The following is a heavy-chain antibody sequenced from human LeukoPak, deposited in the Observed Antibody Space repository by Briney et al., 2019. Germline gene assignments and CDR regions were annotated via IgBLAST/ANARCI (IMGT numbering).Heavy chain of an antibody. CDR1: GYRFTIYW. J-gene: IGHJ6*02. CDR2: IYPGDSDT. Sequence: GESLKISCKGSGYRFTIYWIGWVRQMPGKGLEWMGIIYPGDSDTRYSPSFQGQVTISADKSISTAYLQWSSLKASDTAMYYCARQGTTSGGYYYYGMDVWGQGTTVTVSS. CDR3: ARQGTTSGGYYYYGMDV. V-gene: IGHV5-51*01. D-gene: IGHD1-7*01.